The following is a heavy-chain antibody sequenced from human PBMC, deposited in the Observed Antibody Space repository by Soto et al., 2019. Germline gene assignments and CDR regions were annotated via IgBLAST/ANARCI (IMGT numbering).Heavy chain of an antibody. CDR3: ARRLASKRKYFFDF. V-gene: IGHV4-61*01. D-gene: IGHD3-9*01. Sequence: QVQLQESGPGLVKPSETLSLTCTVSGDSVSSGIYYWSWIRQPPGQGLEWIGYVYYTGSTNYNPSLQSRVTISIDTSKNQFSLRLRSVTDADTAMYYCARRLASKRKYFFDFWGQGTQITVSS. J-gene: IGHJ4*02. CDR2: VYYTGST. CDR1: GDSVSSGIYY.